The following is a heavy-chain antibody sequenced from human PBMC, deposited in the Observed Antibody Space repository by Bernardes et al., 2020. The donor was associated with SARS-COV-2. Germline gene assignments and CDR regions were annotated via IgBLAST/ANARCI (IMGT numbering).Heavy chain of an antibody. CDR2: INHSGST. CDR1: GGSFSGYY. D-gene: IGHD5-12*01. Sequence: SETLSLTCAVYGGSFSGYYWSWIRQPPGKGLEWIGEINHSGSTNYNPSLKSRVTISVDTSKNQFSLKLSSVTAADTAVYYCARGPKGRQWLQTNTKYYYYYMDVWGKGTTVTVSS. J-gene: IGHJ6*03. CDR3: ARGPKGRQWLQTNTKYYYYYMDV. V-gene: IGHV4-34*01.